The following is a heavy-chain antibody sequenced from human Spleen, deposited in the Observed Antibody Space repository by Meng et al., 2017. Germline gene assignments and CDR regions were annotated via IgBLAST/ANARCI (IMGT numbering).Heavy chain of an antibody. CDR3: ARGIAAAAPGY. V-gene: IGHV3-21*01. CDR1: GFTFGDSA. CDR2: ISSSSSYI. J-gene: IGHJ4*02. Sequence: GESLKISCSGSGFTFGDSALSWFRQAPGKGLEWVSSISSSSSYIYYADSVKGRFTISRDNAKNSLYLQMNSLRAEDTAVYYCARGIAAAAPGYWGQGTLVTVSS. D-gene: IGHD6-13*01.